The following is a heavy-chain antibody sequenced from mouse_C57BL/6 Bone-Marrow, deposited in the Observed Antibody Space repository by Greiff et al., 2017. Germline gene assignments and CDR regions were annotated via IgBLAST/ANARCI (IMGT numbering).Heavy chain of an antibody. V-gene: IGHV1-64*01. CDR1: GYTFTSYW. D-gene: IGHD2-3*01. CDR2: IHPNSGST. J-gene: IGHJ2*01. CDR3: ERWSYDGFLDYLDY. Sequence: QVQLQQPGAELVKPGASVKLSCKASGYTFTSYWMHWVKQRPGQGLEWIGMIHPNSGSTNYNEKFKSKATLTVDKSYSTVYLQLSSQTAEDSAVYHCERWSYDGFLDYLDYWGQGTTLTVSS.